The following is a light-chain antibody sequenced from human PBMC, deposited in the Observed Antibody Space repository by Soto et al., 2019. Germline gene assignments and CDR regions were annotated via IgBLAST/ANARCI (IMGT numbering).Light chain of an antibody. V-gene: IGKV3-20*01. CDR2: DAS. J-gene: IGKJ1*01. Sequence: EIVLTQSPGSLSLSPGERATLSCRASQPLNLNYLAWYQQKPGQAPRLLIYDASSRATGTPDRFSGTGSATDFTLTISRLGPEDFAVYYCHQYSRTTRTFRQGTKVDIX. CDR3: HQYSRTTRT. CDR1: QPLNLNY.